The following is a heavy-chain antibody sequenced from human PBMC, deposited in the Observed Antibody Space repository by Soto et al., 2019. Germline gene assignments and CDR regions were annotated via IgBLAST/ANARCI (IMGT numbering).Heavy chain of an antibody. Sequence: SETLSLTCTVSGGSISSGDYYWSWIRQPPGKGLEWIGYIYYSGSTYYNPSLKSRVTISVDTSKNQFSLKLSSVTAADTAVYYCARGYYDILTGYYTGGAFDIWGQGTMVT. CDR1: GGSISSGDYY. D-gene: IGHD3-9*01. V-gene: IGHV4-30-4*01. CDR2: IYYSGST. J-gene: IGHJ3*02. CDR3: ARGYYDILTGYYTGGAFDI.